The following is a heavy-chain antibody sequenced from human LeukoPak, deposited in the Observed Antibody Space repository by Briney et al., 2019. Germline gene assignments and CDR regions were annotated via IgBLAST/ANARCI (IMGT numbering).Heavy chain of an antibody. Sequence: SETLSLTCTVSGGSISSSSYYWGWIRQPPGKGLEWIGSIYYSGSTYYSPSLKSRVTISVDTSKNQFSLKLSSVTAADTAVYYCARGRQQLPRFDYWGQGTLVTVSS. V-gene: IGHV4-39*07. J-gene: IGHJ4*02. D-gene: IGHD6-13*01. CDR2: IYYSGST. CDR3: ARGRQQLPRFDY. CDR1: GGSISSSSYY.